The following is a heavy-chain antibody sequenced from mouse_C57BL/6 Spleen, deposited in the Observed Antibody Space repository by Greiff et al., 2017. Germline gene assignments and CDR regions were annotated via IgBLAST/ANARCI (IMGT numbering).Heavy chain of an antibody. Sequence: QVQLQQPGAELVKPGASVKMSCKASGYTFTSYWITWVKQRPGQGLEWIGDIYPGSGSTNYNEKFKSKATLTLDTSSSTAYMQLSSLTSEDSAVYYCATIYDGYPDYWGQGTTLTVSS. D-gene: IGHD2-3*01. J-gene: IGHJ2*01. CDR3: ATIYDGYPDY. CDR2: IYPGSGST. CDR1: GYTFTSYW. V-gene: IGHV1-55*01.